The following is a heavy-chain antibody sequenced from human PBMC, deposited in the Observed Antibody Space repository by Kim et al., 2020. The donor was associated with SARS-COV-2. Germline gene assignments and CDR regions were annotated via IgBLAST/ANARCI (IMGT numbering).Heavy chain of an antibody. D-gene: IGHD5-18*01. J-gene: IGHJ6*02. Sequence: GGSLRLSCAASGFTFSSYWMSWVRQAPGKGLEWVANIKQDGSEKYYVDSVKGRFTISRDNAKNSLYLQMNSLRAEDTAVYYCARDFDGYSYGPSYYYYGMDVWGQGTTVTVSS. V-gene: IGHV3-7*03. CDR2: IKQDGSEK. CDR3: ARDFDGYSYGPSYYYYGMDV. CDR1: GFTFSSYW.